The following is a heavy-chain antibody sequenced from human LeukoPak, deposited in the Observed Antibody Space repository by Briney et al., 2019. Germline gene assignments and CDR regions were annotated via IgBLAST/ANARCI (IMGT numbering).Heavy chain of an antibody. V-gene: IGHV3-74*01. D-gene: IGHD2-15*01. Sequence: GVSLRLSCAASGFTFSSYWMHWVRQAPGKGLVWVSRINSDGSSTSYADSVKGRFTISRDNAKNTLYLQMNSLRAEDTAVYYCASESVVVSFDYWGQGTLVTVSS. CDR3: ASESVVVSFDY. CDR1: GFTFSSYW. CDR2: INSDGSST. J-gene: IGHJ4*02.